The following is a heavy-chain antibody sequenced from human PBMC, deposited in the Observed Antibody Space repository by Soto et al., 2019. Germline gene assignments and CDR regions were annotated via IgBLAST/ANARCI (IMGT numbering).Heavy chain of an antibody. D-gene: IGHD2-21*02. CDR1: GDTISSSSYF. Sequence: SETLSLTCAVSGDTISSSSYFWGWIRQPPGKGLEWIGSIYYSGSTYYNPSLKSRVTVSVDTSKNQFSLKLSSVTAADTAVYYCARHPSDFWFDPWGQGTLVTVSS. CDR2: IYYSGST. J-gene: IGHJ5*02. CDR3: ARHPSDFWFDP. V-gene: IGHV4-39*01.